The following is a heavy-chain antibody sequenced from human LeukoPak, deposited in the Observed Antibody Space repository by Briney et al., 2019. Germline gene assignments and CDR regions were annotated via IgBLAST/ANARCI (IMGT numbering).Heavy chain of an antibody. J-gene: IGHJ5*02. V-gene: IGHV3-48*01. Sequence: GGSLRLSCAASGFTFCSYSMNWVRQAPGKGLEWISYISSASNTIYYADSVKGRFTISRDNAKNSVYLQMNSLRAEDTAMYYCARDGWFGDYNWFDPWGQGTLVTVSS. D-gene: IGHD3-10*01. CDR3: ARDGWFGDYNWFDP. CDR1: GFTFCSYS. CDR2: ISSASNTI.